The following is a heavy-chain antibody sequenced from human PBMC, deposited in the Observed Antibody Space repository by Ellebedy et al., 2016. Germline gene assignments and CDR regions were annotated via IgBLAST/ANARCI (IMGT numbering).Heavy chain of an antibody. J-gene: IGHJ4*02. CDR2: ISGGGGST. CDR1: GFTFSSYA. CDR3: AKSGYDSDY. D-gene: IGHD5-12*01. Sequence: GESLKISXAASGFTFSSYAMSWVRQAPGKGLEWVSAISGGGGSTYNADSVKGRFTTSRDNSKNTLYLQMNSLRAEDTAVYYCAKSGYDSDYWGQGTLVTVSS. V-gene: IGHV3-23*01.